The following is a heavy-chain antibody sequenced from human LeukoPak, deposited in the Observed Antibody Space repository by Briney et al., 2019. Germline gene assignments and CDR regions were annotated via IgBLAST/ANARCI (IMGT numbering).Heavy chain of an antibody. Sequence: PGGSLRLSCAVSGFTFSAHSMNWVRQAPGKGLEWVANIKQDGSKKSYVDSVKGRFTISRDNAKNSLYLQMNSLRAEDTAIYYCTRVGYIDEGIDYWGQGTLVTVSS. CDR1: GFTFSAHS. CDR3: TRVGYIDEGIDY. J-gene: IGHJ4*02. CDR2: IKQDGSKK. D-gene: IGHD5-24*01. V-gene: IGHV3-7*04.